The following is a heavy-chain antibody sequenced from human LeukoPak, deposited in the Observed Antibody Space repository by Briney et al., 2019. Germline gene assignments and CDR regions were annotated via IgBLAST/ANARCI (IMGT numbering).Heavy chain of an antibody. Sequence: GGSLRLSCAASGFTFSSYAMSWVRQALGKGLEWVSAISGSGGSTYYADSVKGRFTISRDNSKNTLYLQMNSLRAEDTAVYYCAKAYGDYGAGYYYGMDVWGQGTTVTVSS. CDR2: ISGSGGST. V-gene: IGHV3-23*01. J-gene: IGHJ6*02. CDR3: AKAYGDYGAGYYYGMDV. D-gene: IGHD4-17*01. CDR1: GFTFSSYA.